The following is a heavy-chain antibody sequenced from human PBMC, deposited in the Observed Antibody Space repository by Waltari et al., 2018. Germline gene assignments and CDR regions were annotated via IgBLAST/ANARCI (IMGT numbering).Heavy chain of an antibody. Sequence: EVQLVESGGGWVQPGGSLRLSCCASGIPLTYNHLNWVRQAPGKGLEWVSGTYSGGNSDYADSVKGRFTVSRDTSKNNLYLQMTNLRVDDTAVYYCARGFLAVSGANGFDIWGQGTLVTVS. D-gene: IGHD6-19*01. CDR2: TYSGGNS. CDR3: ARGFLAVSGANGFDI. V-gene: IGHV3-66*02. CDR1: GIPLTYNH. J-gene: IGHJ3*02.